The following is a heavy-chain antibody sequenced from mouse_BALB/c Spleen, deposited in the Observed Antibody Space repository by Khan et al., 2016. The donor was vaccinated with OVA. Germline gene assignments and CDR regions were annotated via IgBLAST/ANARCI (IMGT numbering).Heavy chain of an antibody. D-gene: IGHD1-1*02. CDR3: TRAGYGGFAY. CDR2: ISDGGSST. V-gene: IGHV5-4*02. CDR1: GFTLSDYY. J-gene: IGHJ3*01. Sequence: EVELVESGGGLVKPGGSLKLSCAASGFTLSDYYMYWVRQTPEKRLEWVATISDGGSSTYYPDSVKGRFTISRDNAKNSLYLQMSSLKSEDTAIYYCTRAGYGGFAYWGQGTLVTVSA.